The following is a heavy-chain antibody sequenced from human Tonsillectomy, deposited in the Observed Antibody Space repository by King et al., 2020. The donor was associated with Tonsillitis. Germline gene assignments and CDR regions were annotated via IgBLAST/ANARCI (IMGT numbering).Heavy chain of an antibody. J-gene: IGHJ2*01. CDR2: IYPGDSHT. CDR3: VRGSGLRLLVYWYFDL. Sequence: VQLVESGAEVKKPGESLKISCKGSGYRFNNFWIGWVRQMPGKGLEWMAFIYPGDSHTTYNPSFQGQVTLSVDKSVTTAYLQWSSLEASDSAMYYCVRGSGLRLLVYWYFDLWGRGTLVTVSS. CDR1: GYRFNNFW. D-gene: IGHD2-8*02. V-gene: IGHV5-51*01.